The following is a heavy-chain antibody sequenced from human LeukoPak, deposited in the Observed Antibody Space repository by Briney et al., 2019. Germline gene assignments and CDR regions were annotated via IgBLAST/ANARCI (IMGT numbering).Heavy chain of an antibody. CDR3: ARHGDLYYYYYMDV. V-gene: IGHV4-59*01. CDR1: GGSISSYY. J-gene: IGHJ6*03. D-gene: IGHD3-10*01. CDR2: IYYSGST. Sequence: VKPSETLSLTCTVSGGSISSYYWSWIRQPPGKGLEWIGYIYYSGSTNCNPSLKSRVTISVDTSKNQFSLKLSSVTAADTAVYYCARHGDLYYYYYMDVWGKGTTVTVSS.